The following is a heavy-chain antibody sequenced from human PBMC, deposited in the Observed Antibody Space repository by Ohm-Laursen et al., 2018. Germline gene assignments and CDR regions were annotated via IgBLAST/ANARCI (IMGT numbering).Heavy chain of an antibody. CDR1: GGSISSGGYY. Sequence: TLSLTCTVSGGSISSGGYYWSWIRQHPGKGLEWIGYIYYSGSTNYNPSLKSRVTISVDTSKNQFSLKLSSVTAADTAVYYCARGRDIVVGEAAIWFDPWGQGTLVNVSS. J-gene: IGHJ5*02. V-gene: IGHV4-31*03. D-gene: IGHD2-2*01. CDR3: ARGRDIVVGEAAIWFDP. CDR2: IYYSGST.